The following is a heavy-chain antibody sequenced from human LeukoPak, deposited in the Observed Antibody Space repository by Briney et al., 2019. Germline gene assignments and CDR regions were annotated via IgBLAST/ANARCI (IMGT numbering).Heavy chain of an antibody. CDR3: ARDRATVTTGDVQCDY. Sequence: GASVKVSCKASGYTFTSYGISWVRQAPGQGLEWMGWISAYNGNTNYAQRLQGRVTMTTDTSTSTAYMELRSLRSDDTAVYYCARDRATVTTGDVQCDYWGQGTLVTVSS. D-gene: IGHD4-17*01. J-gene: IGHJ4*02. V-gene: IGHV1-18*01. CDR2: ISAYNGNT. CDR1: GYTFTSYG.